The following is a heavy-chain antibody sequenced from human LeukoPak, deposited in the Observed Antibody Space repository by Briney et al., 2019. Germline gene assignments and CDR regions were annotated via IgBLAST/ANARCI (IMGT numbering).Heavy chain of an antibody. CDR2: IIPTFGTA. CDR3: ARDRYYYDSSGYHDY. CDR1: GGTFSSYA. Sequence: SVKVSCKASGGTFSSYAISWVRQAPGQGLEWMGRIIPTFGTANYAQKFQGRVTITTDESTSTAYMELSSLRSEDTAVYYCARDRYYYDSSGYHDYWGQGTLVTVSS. D-gene: IGHD3-22*01. J-gene: IGHJ4*02. V-gene: IGHV1-69*05.